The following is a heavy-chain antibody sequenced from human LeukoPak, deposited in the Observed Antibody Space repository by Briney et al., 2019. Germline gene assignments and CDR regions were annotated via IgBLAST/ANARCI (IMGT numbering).Heavy chain of an antibody. CDR3: ARFKFEALSNFWSGRYYYYGMDV. CDR1: GYTFTSYD. CDR2: IIPILGIA. Sequence: ASVKVSCKTSGYTFTSYDISWVRQAPGQGLEWMGRIIPILGIANYAQKFQGRVTITADKSTSTAYMELSSLRSEDTAVYYCARFKFEALSNFWSGRYYYYGMDVWGQGTTVTVSS. V-gene: IGHV1-69*04. J-gene: IGHJ6*02. D-gene: IGHD3-3*01.